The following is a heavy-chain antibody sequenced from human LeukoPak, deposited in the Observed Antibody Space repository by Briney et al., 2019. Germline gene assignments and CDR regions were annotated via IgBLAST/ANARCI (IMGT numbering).Heavy chain of an antibody. CDR2: ISGSGLYI. D-gene: IGHD6-13*01. CDR3: ARGSFSSTWFERYFFDS. Sequence: GGSLRLSWAASGFSFDKYTMHWVRQAPGRGLEWVSSISGSGLYIFYGDSMKGRFTISRDNTKNSLFLQMNSLRAEDTSVYFCARGSFSSTWFERYFFDSWGQGTLVTVSA. V-gene: IGHV3-21*01. J-gene: IGHJ4*02. CDR1: GFSFDKYT.